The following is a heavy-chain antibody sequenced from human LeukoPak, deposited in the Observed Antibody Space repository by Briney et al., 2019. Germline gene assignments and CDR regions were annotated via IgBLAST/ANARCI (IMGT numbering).Heavy chain of an antibody. CDR2: IYYSGST. V-gene: IGHV4-59*01. Sequence: SETLSLTCTVSGGSISSSYWSWIRQPPAKGLEGFRYIYYSGSTNYNPSLKSRVTISVDTSKNQFSLKLSSVTAADTAVYNCARCGIAAAGTGFDYWGQGTLVTVSS. J-gene: IGHJ4*02. CDR3: ARCGIAAAGTGFDY. D-gene: IGHD6-13*01. CDR1: GGSISSSY.